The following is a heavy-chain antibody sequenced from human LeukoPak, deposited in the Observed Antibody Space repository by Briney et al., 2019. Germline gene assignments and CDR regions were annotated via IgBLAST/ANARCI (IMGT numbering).Heavy chain of an antibody. D-gene: IGHD3-3*01. CDR2: IYHSGST. CDR1: GGSISSSNW. Sequence: SSETLSLTCAVSGGSISSSNWWSWVRQPPGKGLEWIGEIYHSGSTNYNPSLKSRVTISVDKSKNQFSLKLSSVTAADTAVYYCARERLEWSITGGVYWGQGTLVTVSS. V-gene: IGHV4-4*02. CDR3: ARERLEWSITGGVY. J-gene: IGHJ4*02.